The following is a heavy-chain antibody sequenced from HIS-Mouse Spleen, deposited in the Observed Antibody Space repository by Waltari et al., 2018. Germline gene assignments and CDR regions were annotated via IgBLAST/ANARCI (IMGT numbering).Heavy chain of an antibody. CDR1: GYSFPSYW. D-gene: IGHD6-13*01. V-gene: IGHV5-51*03. Sequence: EVQLVQSGAEVTKPGESLKISCKGSGYSFPSYWTGWVGQMPGKGLEWMGIIYPGDSDTRYSPSFQGQVTISADKSISTAYLQWSSLKASDTAMYYCARLRYSSSWLEYFQHWGQGTLVTVSS. J-gene: IGHJ1*01. CDR3: ARLRYSSSWLEYFQH. CDR2: IYPGDSDT.